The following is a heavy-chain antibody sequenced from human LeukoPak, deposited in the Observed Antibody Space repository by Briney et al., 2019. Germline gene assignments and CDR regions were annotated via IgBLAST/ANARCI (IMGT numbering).Heavy chain of an antibody. CDR2: IYTSGST. V-gene: IGHV4-61*02. CDR1: GGSISSGSYY. CDR3: AREYCSSTSCYPNDWYFDL. J-gene: IGHJ2*01. Sequence: SQTLSLTCTVSGGSISSGSYYWSWIRQPAGKGLEWIGRIYTSGSTNYNPSLKSRVTISVDTSKNQFSLKLSSVTAADTAVYYCAREYCSSTSCYPNDWYFDLRGRGTLVTVSS. D-gene: IGHD2-2*01.